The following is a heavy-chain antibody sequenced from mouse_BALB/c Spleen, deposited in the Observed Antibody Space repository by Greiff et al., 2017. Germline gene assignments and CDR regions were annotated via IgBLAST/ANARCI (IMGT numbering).Heavy chain of an antibody. V-gene: IGHV1-74*04. CDR1: GYTFTSYW. CDR2: IDPSNSET. J-gene: IGHJ1*01. D-gene: IGHD1-1*01. Sequence: LVESGPELVRPGASVKMSCKASGYTFTSYWMHWVKQRPGQGLEWIGMIDPSNSETRLNQKFKDKATLNVDKSSNTAYMQLSSLTSEDSAVYYCASEDYYGSSYGYFDVWGAGTTVTVSS. CDR3: ASEDYYGSSYGYFDV.